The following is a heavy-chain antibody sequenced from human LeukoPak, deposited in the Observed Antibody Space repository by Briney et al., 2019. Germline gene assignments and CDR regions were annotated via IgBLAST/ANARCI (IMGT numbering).Heavy chain of an antibody. CDR3: ARHEGGYTWYLGL. V-gene: IGHV4-59*08. CDR1: DGSISSYY. Sequence: PSETLSLTCTVSDGSISSYYWSWIRQPPGKGLEWIGYIYYSGSTNYNPSLKSRVTISVDTSKNQFSLKLSSVTAADTAVYYCARHEGGYTWYLGLWGRGTLVTVSS. D-gene: IGHD5-12*01. J-gene: IGHJ2*01. CDR2: IYYSGST.